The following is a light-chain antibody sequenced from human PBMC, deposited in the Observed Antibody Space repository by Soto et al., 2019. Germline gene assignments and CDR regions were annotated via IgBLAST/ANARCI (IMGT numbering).Light chain of an antibody. CDR1: SSDVGLYNY. J-gene: IGLJ2*01. CDR2: DVT. Sequence: QSALTQPRSVSGSPGQSVTISCTGTSSDVGLYNYVSWYQQHPGKAPKFIIYDVTKRPSGVPDRFSGSKSGNTASLTISGLQAEDEADYYCCSYAGRYTLFGGGTKVTVL. CDR3: CSYAGRYTL. V-gene: IGLV2-11*01.